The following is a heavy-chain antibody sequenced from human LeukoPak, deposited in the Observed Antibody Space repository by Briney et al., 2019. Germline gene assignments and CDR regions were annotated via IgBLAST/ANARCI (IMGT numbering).Heavy chain of an antibody. D-gene: IGHD5-12*01. CDR2: IKEDGSEK. V-gene: IGHV3-7*01. CDR3: ARDPHPLVYSGYVDY. CDR1: GFTFSNYW. Sequence: GGSLRLSCAASGFTFSNYWMSWVRQAPEKGLEWVANIKEDGSEKYYVESVEGRLTISRDNAKTSLYLQMNSLRAEDTAVYYCARDPHPLVYSGYVDYWGQGTLVTVSS. J-gene: IGHJ4*02.